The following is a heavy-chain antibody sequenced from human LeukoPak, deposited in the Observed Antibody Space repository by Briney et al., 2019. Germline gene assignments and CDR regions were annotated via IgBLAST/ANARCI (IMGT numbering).Heavy chain of an antibody. CDR3: ARHEGLGSSYRGDYYYYYGMDV. J-gene: IGHJ6*02. V-gene: IGHV5-51*01. CDR2: IYPGDSDT. Sequence: ESLKISCKGSGYSFTSYWIGWVRQMPGKGLEWMGIIYPGDSDTRYSPSFQGQVTISADKTISTAYLQWSSLKASDTAMYYCARHEGLGSSYRGDYYYYYGMDVWGQGTTVTVSS. CDR1: GYSFTSYW. D-gene: IGHD5-18*01.